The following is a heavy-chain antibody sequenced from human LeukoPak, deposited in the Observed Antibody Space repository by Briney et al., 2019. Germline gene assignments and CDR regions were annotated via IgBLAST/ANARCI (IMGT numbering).Heavy chain of an antibody. Sequence: GGPLRLSCSASGFAFSSDAMHWVRQAPGRGLEWLAVISYDGSNEDHAESVRGRFTISRDNSKNTLFLQMNSLRPEDTAVYYCARDLVYSSGWYAGELDHWGLGTLVIVSS. CDR3: ARDLVYSSGWYAGELDH. CDR2: ISYDGSNE. D-gene: IGHD6-19*01. CDR1: GFAFSSDA. V-gene: IGHV3-30*04. J-gene: IGHJ4*02.